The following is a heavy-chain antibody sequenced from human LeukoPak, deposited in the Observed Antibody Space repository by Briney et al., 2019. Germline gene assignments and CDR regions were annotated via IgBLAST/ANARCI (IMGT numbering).Heavy chain of an antibody. CDR1: GGTFSSYA. CDR2: IIPIFGTA. D-gene: IGHD6-19*01. CDR3: AREVGSGWYYFDY. Sequence: SVKVSCKASGGTFSSYAISWVRQPPGQELAWMGRIIPIFGTANYAQKFQGRVTITTDETTSTAYMELSSLRSEDTAVYYCAREVGSGWYYFDYWGQGTLVSVST. V-gene: IGHV1-69*05. J-gene: IGHJ4*02.